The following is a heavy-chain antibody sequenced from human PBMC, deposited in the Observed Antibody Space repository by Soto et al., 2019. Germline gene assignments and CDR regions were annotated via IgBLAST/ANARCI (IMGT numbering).Heavy chain of an antibody. CDR2: IIPILDVT. Sequence: QVQLLQSGGELRKPGSSVKVSCKASGGTFSTDTVSWVRQAPGQGFEWMGRIIPILDVTNYAQDFQGRLTSPADKITTTAYMEQSSQRSEDTAMYYCARGSYSGDHYEAYFDPWGQGTLVTVSS. D-gene: IGHD3-22*01. CDR1: GGTFSTDT. V-gene: IGHV1-69*02. J-gene: IGHJ5*02. CDR3: ARGSYSGDHYEAYFDP.